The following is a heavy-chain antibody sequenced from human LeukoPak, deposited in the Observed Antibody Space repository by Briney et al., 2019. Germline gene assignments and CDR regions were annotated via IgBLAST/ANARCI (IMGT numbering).Heavy chain of an antibody. V-gene: IGHV3-30*18. CDR2: ISHDGSKK. CDR3: AKSRGIAVSDLTH. Sequence: GGSLRLSCAVSGPTFSSNGMHWVRQAPGKGMEWVAVISHDGSKKYFADSVKGRFTISRDNSKNTLYLQMNSLRTEDTAVYYCAKSRGIAVSDLTHWGQGTLVTVSS. CDR1: GPTFSSNG. D-gene: IGHD6-19*01. J-gene: IGHJ4*02.